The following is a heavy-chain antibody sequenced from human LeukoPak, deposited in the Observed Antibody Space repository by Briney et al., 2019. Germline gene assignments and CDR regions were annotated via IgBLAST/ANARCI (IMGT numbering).Heavy chain of an antibody. J-gene: IGHJ4*02. CDR2: IYYSGST. D-gene: IGHD5-24*01. Sequence: PSETLSLTCTVSGGSISSYYWSWIRQPPGKGLEWVGYIYYSGSTDYHPSLRSRVTMSVDTSKSQFSLKLNSVTATDTAVYYRARARDGDRFAFDYWGQGSLVTVSS. CDR3: ARARDGDRFAFDY. CDR1: GGSISSYY. V-gene: IGHV4-59*08.